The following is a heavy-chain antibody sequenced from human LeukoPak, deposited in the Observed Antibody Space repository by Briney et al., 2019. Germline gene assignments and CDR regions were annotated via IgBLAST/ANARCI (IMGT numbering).Heavy chain of an antibody. CDR3: TRRPYSSSWYYFDY. CDR2: ISYDGSNK. Sequence: PAGGSLRLSCAASGFTFSSYAMHRLRQAPGKGLEWGAVISYDGSNKYYADSVKGRFTISRDNSKNTLYLQMNSLRAEDTAVYYCTRRPYSSSWYYFDYWGQGALVTVSS. D-gene: IGHD6-13*01. CDR1: GFTFSSYA. J-gene: IGHJ4*02. V-gene: IGHV3-30-3*01.